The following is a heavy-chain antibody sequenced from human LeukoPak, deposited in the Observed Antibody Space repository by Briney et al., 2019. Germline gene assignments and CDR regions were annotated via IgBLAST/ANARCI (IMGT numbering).Heavy chain of an antibody. J-gene: IGHJ4*02. CDR1: GGSISSYY. V-gene: IGHV4-59*08. CDR3: ARIETYSSGWYDAFFDY. D-gene: IGHD6-19*01. Sequence: SETLSLTCTVSGGSISSYYWSWIRQPPGKGLEWIGSIYHSGSTYYNPSLKSRVTISVDTSKNQFSLKLTSVTAADTAVYYCARIETYSSGWYDAFFDYWGQGTLVTVSS. CDR2: IYHSGST.